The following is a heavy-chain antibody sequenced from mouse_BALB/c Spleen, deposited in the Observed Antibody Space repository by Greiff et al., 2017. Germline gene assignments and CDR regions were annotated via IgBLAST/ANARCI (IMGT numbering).Heavy chain of an antibody. V-gene: IGHV5-17*02. Sequence: EVHLVESGGGLVQPGGSRKLSCAASGFTFSSFGMHWVRQAPEKGLEWVAYISSGSSTIYYADTVKGRFTISRDNPKNTLFLQMTSLRSEDTAMYYCARGITTVVSPFAYWGQGTLVTVSA. CDR2: ISSGSSTI. D-gene: IGHD1-1*01. CDR1: GFTFSSFG. J-gene: IGHJ3*01. CDR3: ARGITTVVSPFAY.